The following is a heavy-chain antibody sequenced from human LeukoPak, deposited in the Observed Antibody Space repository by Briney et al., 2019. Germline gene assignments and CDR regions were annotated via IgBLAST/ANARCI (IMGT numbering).Heavy chain of an antibody. CDR3: VRASGPFDI. D-gene: IGHD3-10*01. Sequence: GGPLRLSCAASGFIFSTYGMHWVPQAPGKGPEWVSVIWYDGSDKYYADSVKGRFTISRDNSKNTLFLQMNNLRAEDTAVYYCVRASGPFDIWGQGTMVTASS. J-gene: IGHJ3*02. CDR2: IWYDGSDK. CDR1: GFIFSTYG. V-gene: IGHV3-33*01.